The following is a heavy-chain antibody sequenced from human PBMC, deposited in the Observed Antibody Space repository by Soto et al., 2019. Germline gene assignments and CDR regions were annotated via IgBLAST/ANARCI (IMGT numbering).Heavy chain of an antibody. V-gene: IGHV3-21*01. CDR3: ARGYGGNSGAFDI. D-gene: IGHD2-21*02. J-gene: IGHJ3*02. CDR2: TSSSGSYV. Sequence: GGSLRLSCAASGFTFSSYAMNWVRQAPGKGLEWVSSTSSSGSYVYYADSVQGRFTISRDNSENTLYLQMKSLRAEDTAIYYCARGYGGNSGAFDIWGQGTMVTVSS. CDR1: GFTFSSYA.